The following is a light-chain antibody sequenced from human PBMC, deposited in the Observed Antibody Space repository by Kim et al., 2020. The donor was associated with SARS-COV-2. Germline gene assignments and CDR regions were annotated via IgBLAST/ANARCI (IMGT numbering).Light chain of an antibody. CDR2: MTS. Sequence: DIKMTQSPSTLSASVGDRVTITCRASQSVSSWLAWYQQKPGKAPKVLIYMTSSLESGVPSRFSGSGSGTEFTLTISSLQPDDFAIYYCQQYGSYPYTFGPGTKLEI. CDR1: QSVSSW. V-gene: IGKV1-5*03. J-gene: IGKJ2*01. CDR3: QQYGSYPYT.